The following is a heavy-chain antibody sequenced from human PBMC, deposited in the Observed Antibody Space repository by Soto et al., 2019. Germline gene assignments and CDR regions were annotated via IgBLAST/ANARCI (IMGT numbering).Heavy chain of an antibody. V-gene: IGHV3-74*01. J-gene: IGHJ4*02. CDR1: EFTFRSYE. D-gene: IGHD2-15*01. CDR2: IKFDGSRT. Sequence: EVQLVQSGGGLVQPGGSLRLSCVASEFTFRSYEMNWVRQAPGKGLEWVSSIKFDGSRTIYADSVKGRFTISRDNAKNTLYLQMNSLRAEDTAVYYCAREYPDIVVVVAATHFDYWGQGTLVTVSS. CDR3: AREYPDIVVVVAATHFDY.